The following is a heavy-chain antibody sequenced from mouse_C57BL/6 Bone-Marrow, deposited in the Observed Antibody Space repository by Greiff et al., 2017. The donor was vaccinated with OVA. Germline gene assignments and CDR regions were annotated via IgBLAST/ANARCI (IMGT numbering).Heavy chain of an antibody. D-gene: IGHD1-1*01. J-gene: IGHJ3*01. CDR3: TRLPIYYYDSSPWFAY. CDR1: GYTFTSYW. V-gene: IGHV1-5*01. CDR2: IYPGSSDT. Sequence: VQLQQSGTVLARPGASVKMSCKTSGYTFTSYWMHWVKQRPGQGLEWIGAIYPGSSDTSYNQKFKGKAKLTAVTSASTAYMELSSLTNEDAAVYYCTRLPIYYYDSSPWFAYWGQGTLVTVSA.